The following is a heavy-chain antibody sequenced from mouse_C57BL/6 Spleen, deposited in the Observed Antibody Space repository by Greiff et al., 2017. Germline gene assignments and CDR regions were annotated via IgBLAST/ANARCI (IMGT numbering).Heavy chain of an antibody. D-gene: IGHD2-3*01. J-gene: IGHJ2*01. CDR2: INYDGSST. V-gene: IGHV5-16*01. CDR3: ARDDGYYHYCDY. CDR1: GFTFSDYY. Sequence: EVQVVESEGGLVQPGSSMKLSCTASGFTFSDYYMAWVRPVPEKGLEWVANINYDGSSTYYLDSLKSRFIISRDNAKNILYLQMSSLKSEDTATYYCARDDGYYHYCDYWGQGTTLTVSS.